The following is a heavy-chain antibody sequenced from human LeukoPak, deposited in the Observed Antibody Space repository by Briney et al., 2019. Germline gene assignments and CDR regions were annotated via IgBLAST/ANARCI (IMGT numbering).Heavy chain of an antibody. CDR3: ARFLATWDYYYMDV. D-gene: IGHD3-3*01. CDR2: IGGSGSFK. V-gene: IGHV3-48*01. Sequence: GGSLRLSCAGSRFNFRTYSINWVRQAPGKGLEWVASIGGSGSFKYYPESVKGRFTISRDNAKNSVFLQLSSLRVEDTAVYYCARFLATWDYYYMDVWGTGTTVIVSS. J-gene: IGHJ6*03. CDR1: RFNFRTYS.